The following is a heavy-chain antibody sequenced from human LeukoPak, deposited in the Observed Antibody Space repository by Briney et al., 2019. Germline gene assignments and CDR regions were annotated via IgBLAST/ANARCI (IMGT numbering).Heavy chain of an antibody. J-gene: IGHJ3*02. CDR1: GFTFSSYA. CDR2: ISYDGSNK. Sequence: GGSLRLSCAASGFTFSSYAMHWVRQAPGKGLEWVAVISYDGSNKYYADSAKGRFTISRDNSKNTLYLQMNSLRAEDTAVYYCAREGAYDAFDIWGQGTMVTVSS. D-gene: IGHD1-26*01. V-gene: IGHV3-30-3*01. CDR3: AREGAYDAFDI.